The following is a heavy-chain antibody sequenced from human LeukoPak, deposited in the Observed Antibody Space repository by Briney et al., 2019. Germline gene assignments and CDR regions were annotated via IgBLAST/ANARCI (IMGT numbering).Heavy chain of an antibody. Sequence: GGSLRLSCAASGFTFSSYGMHWVRQAPGKGLEWVAFIRYDGSNKYYADSAKGRFTISRDNSKNTLYLQMNSLGAEDTAVYYCASLYYGDYDYWGQGTLVTVSS. CDR1: GFTFSSYG. J-gene: IGHJ4*02. CDR2: IRYDGSNK. CDR3: ASLYYGDYDY. V-gene: IGHV3-30*02. D-gene: IGHD4-17*01.